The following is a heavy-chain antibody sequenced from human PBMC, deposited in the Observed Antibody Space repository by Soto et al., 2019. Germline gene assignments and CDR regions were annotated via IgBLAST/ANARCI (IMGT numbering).Heavy chain of an antibody. CDR2: ISAYNGNT. Sequence: ASVKVSCKASGYTFTSYGISWVRQAPGQGLEWMGWISAYNGNTNYAQKLQGRVTMTTDTSTSTAYMELRSLRSDDTAVYYCARETYGSYDFWSGYQCYFDYWGQGTLVTVSS. D-gene: IGHD3-3*01. J-gene: IGHJ4*02. CDR3: ARETYGSYDFWSGYQCYFDY. V-gene: IGHV1-18*04. CDR1: GYTFTSYG.